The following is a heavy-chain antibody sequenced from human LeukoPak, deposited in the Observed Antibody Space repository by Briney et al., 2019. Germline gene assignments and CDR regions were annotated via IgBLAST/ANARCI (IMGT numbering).Heavy chain of an antibody. CDR3: ARGVWSGSFDY. CDR2: MNPNSGNT. Sequence: GSVKVSCKASGYTFTSYGISRVRQATGQGLEWMGWMNPNSGNTGYAQKFQGRVTITRNTSISTAYMELSSLRSEDTAVYYCARGVWSGSFDYWGQGTLVTVSS. D-gene: IGHD3-3*01. CDR1: GYTFTSYG. V-gene: IGHV1-8*03. J-gene: IGHJ4*02.